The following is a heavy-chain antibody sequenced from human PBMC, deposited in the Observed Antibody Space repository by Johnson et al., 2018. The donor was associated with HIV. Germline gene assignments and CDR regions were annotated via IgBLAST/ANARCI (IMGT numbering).Heavy chain of an antibody. Sequence: QVQLVESGGGVVQPGRSLRLSCAASGFTFSSYGIHWVRQAPGKGLEWVAVISYDGSNKYYADSVKGRFPISRDNSKNSLYLQMNSLSAEDTALYYCARARGSEGRELRGAFDIWGHGTMVTVSS. CDR1: GFTFSSYG. CDR2: ISYDGSNK. D-gene: IGHD1-26*01. CDR3: ARARGSEGRELRGAFDI. V-gene: IGHV3-30*03. J-gene: IGHJ3*02.